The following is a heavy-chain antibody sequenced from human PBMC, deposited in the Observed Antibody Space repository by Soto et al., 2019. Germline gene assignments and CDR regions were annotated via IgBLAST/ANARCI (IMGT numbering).Heavy chain of an antibody. CDR2: VYYNGAT. CDR3: AREDRVTINGGRHY. J-gene: IGHJ4*02. V-gene: IGHV4-39*02. CDR1: GGSISSSNFY. Sequence: QLQLQESGPGLVKPSETLSLTCTVSGGSISSSNFYWGWIRQPPGKGLEWIGTVYYNGATLYNPSLKSRVTISVDTSKSQSSLRLTSVTAADTGVYYCAREDRVTINGGRHYWGQGTLVTVSS. D-gene: IGHD3-9*01.